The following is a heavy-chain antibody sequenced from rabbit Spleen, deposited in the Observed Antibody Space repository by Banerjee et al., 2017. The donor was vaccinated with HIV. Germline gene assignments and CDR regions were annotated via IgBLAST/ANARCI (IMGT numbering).Heavy chain of an antibody. CDR2: IGAGSGDT. Sequence: QEQLEESGGGLVEPGASLTLTCKASGFSFSSGYYISWVRQAPGKGLEWIGCIGAGSGDTWYATWAKGRFTISKTSSTTVTLQMTSLTAADTATYFCLRDRANIGGDYGPYYFDLWGQGTLVTVS. CDR3: LRDRANIGGDYGPYYFDL. D-gene: IGHD2-1*01. V-gene: IGHV1S45*01. J-gene: IGHJ4*01. CDR1: GFSFSSGYY.